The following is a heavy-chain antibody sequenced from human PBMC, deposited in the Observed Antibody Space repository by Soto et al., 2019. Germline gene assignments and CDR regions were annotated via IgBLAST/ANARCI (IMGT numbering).Heavy chain of an antibody. J-gene: IGHJ4*02. CDR2: ISSSSSYI. CDR1: GFTFSSYS. Sequence: PGGSLRLSCAASGFTFSSYSMNWVRQAPGKGLEWVSSISSSSSYIYYADSVKGRFTISRDNAKNSLYLQMNSLRAEDTAVYYCARDGYVEMATTPLDYWGQGTLVTVSS. D-gene: IGHD5-12*01. V-gene: IGHV3-21*01. CDR3: ARDGYVEMATTPLDY.